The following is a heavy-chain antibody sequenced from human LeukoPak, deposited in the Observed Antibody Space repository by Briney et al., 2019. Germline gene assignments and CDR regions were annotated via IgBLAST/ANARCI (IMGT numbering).Heavy chain of an antibody. J-gene: IGHJ3*01. CDR2: INPNSGAT. V-gene: IGHV1-2*02. CDR1: GYTFTDYY. D-gene: IGHD1-26*01. Sequence: ASVKVSCKASGYTFTDYYIHWVRQAPGQGLEWMGWINPNSGATDYARKFQDRVSMTRDTSTSTAYMELISLRSDDTAVYYCAREMEPWGQGTMVTVSS. CDR3: AREMEP.